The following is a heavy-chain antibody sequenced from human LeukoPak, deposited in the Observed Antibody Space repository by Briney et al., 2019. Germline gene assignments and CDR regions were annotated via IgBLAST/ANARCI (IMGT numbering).Heavy chain of an antibody. V-gene: IGHV4-39*02. D-gene: IGHD3-10*01. CDR1: GDSISSSRYY. J-gene: IGHJ2*01. CDR3: ARDLWYAELAHPYWHFDF. CDR2: IYYSGST. Sequence: SETLSLTCTVSGDSISSSRYYWGWIRQPPGKGMEWIGSIYYSGSTYYNPSLKSRVTISVDTSKNQFSLKLSSVIASDTAVYYCARDLWYAELAHPYWHFDFWGRGTLVTVSS.